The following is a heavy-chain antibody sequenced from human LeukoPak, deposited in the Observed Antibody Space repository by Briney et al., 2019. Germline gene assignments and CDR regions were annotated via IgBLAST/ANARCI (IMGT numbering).Heavy chain of an antibody. J-gene: IGHJ5*02. CDR1: GASVTSGNYY. D-gene: IGHD3-9*01. CDR2: RHHSGSA. CDR3: ARFAMTGKFLDP. Sequence: SETLSLTCTVSGASVTSGNYYWSWIRQPPGQGLEWIGYRHHSGSAIYNPSLKSRLTISLDTSKNQLSLNLISVTAADTAVYYCARFAMTGKFLDPWGQGTLVTVSS. V-gene: IGHV4-61*01.